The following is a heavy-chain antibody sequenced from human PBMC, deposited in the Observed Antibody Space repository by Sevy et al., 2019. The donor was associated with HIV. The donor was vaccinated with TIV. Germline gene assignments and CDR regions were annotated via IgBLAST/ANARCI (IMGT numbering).Heavy chain of an antibody. CDR1: GFTFSSYA. CDR3: AQDLVVLLGDAFDI. Sequence: GGSLRLSCAASGFTFSSYAMSWVRQAPGKGLEWVSAISGSGGDTYYAHSVKGRFTISRDNSKNTLYLQMNSLRADDTAVYYCAQDLVVLLGDAFDIWGQGTMVTVSS. CDR2: ISGSGGDT. D-gene: IGHD2-8*02. V-gene: IGHV3-23*01. J-gene: IGHJ3*02.